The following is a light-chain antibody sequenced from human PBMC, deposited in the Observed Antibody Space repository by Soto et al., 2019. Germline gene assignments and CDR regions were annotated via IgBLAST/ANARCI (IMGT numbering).Light chain of an antibody. CDR3: QQRRSWPRA. CDR2: DAT. V-gene: IGKV3-11*01. J-gene: IGKJ1*01. Sequence: EIVLTQSPASLSLSPGERATIHCRASQGVGSYLAWFQQKPGQAPRLLIYDATNRATGIPARFNGSGSGTDFTLTISSLEPEDFAVYYCQQRRSWPRAFGQGTKVDI. CDR1: QGVGSY.